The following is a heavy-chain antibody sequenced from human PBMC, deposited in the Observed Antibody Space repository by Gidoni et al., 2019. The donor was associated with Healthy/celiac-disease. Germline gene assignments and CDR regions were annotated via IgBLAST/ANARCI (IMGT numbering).Heavy chain of an antibody. V-gene: IGHV3-23*01. CDR2: ISGSGGST. J-gene: IGHJ4*02. Sequence: EVQLLESGGGLVQPGGSVRLSCAASGFTFSSYAMSWVRQAPVKGLEWVSAISGSGGSTYDADYVKGRFTISRDNSKNTLYLQMNSLRAEDTAVYYCANMNHYDSSGYPDYWGQGTLVTVSS. CDR1: GFTFSSYA. D-gene: IGHD3-22*01. CDR3: ANMNHYDSSGYPDY.